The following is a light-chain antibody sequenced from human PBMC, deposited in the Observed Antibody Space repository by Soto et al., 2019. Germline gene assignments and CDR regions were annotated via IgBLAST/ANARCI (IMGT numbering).Light chain of an antibody. V-gene: IGKV3-15*01. J-gene: IGKJ1*01. CDR3: QQYNNWPPT. Sequence: EIVMTQSPATLSVSPGERATLSCRVSQSVSSNLAWYQQKPGQAPRLLMYGASIRATGIPARFSGSGSGTEFTLTISSLQSEDFAVYYCQQYNNWPPTFGQGTKVEVK. CDR1: QSVSSN. CDR2: GAS.